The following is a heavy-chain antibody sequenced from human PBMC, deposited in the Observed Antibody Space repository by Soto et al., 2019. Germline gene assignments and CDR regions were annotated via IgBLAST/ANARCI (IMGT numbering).Heavy chain of an antibody. CDR1: GYTFTSYG. J-gene: IGHJ4*02. D-gene: IGHD3-10*01. V-gene: IGHV1-18*01. Sequence: GASVKVSCKXSGYTFTSYGISWVRQAPGQGLEWMGWISAYNGNTNYAQKLQGRVTMTTDTSTSTAYMELRSLRSDNTAVYYCARPHSGSYYMYYFDYWGQGTLVTV. CDR2: ISAYNGNT. CDR3: ARPHSGSYYMYYFDY.